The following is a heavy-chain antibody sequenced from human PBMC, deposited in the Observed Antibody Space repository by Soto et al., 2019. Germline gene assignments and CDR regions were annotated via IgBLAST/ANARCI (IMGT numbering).Heavy chain of an antibody. CDR2: INPDGTIK. V-gene: IGHV3-7*03. J-gene: IGHJ4*02. Sequence: HPGGSLRLSCAASGFALSGYWMTWVRQAPGKGLEWVASINPDGTIKYYVDSVKGRFTISRDNADNSLFLQMISLRVEDTAVDYCAGWESGDWYLGIWGQGTLVTVSS. D-gene: IGHD2-21*02. CDR3: AGWESGDWYLGI. CDR1: GFALSGYW.